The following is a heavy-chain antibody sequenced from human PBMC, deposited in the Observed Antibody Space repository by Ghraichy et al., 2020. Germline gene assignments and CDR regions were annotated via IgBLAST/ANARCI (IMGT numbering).Heavy chain of an antibody. CDR3: AKNQKEKYYYGSVRSGNYYGMDV. Sequence: GGSLRLSCAASGFTFSSYAMSWVRQAPGKGLEWVSSISGSGASTSYADSVKGRFTISRDNSKNTLYLQMNSLRAEDTAVYYCAKNQKEKYYYGSVRSGNYYGMDVWGQGTKVTVSS. J-gene: IGHJ6*02. V-gene: IGHV3-23*01. CDR2: ISGSGAST. D-gene: IGHD3-10*01. CDR1: GFTFSSYA.